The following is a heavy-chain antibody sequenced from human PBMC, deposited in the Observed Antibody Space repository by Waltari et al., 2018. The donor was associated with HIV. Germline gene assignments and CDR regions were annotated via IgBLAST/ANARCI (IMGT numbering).Heavy chain of an antibody. Sequence: VQLVQSGAEVKKPWSSVQVSCKASGATFSSYAIRWVRQAPGQGLEWMGGIIPISGTTNYAQKFQGRVTITADESTSTANMELNSLKSEDTAVYYCARLGRSRFLEWIPFDPWGQGTLVTVSS. CDR3: ARLGRSRFLEWIPFDP. CDR1: GATFSSYA. V-gene: IGHV1-69*12. J-gene: IGHJ5*02. CDR2: IIPISGTT. D-gene: IGHD3-3*01.